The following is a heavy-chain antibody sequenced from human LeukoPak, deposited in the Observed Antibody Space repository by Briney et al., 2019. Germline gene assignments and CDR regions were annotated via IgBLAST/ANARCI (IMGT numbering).Heavy chain of an antibody. D-gene: IGHD2-2*02. CDR2: IYYSGST. Sequence: PSETLSLTCTVSGGSISSSSYYWGWIRQPPGKGLEWIGSIYYSGSTYYNPSLKSRVTISVDTSKNQFSLKLSSVTAGDTAVYYCARLDCSSTSCYIFDYWGQGTLVTVSS. CDR3: ARLDCSSTSCYIFDY. CDR1: GGSISSSSYY. V-gene: IGHV4-39*01. J-gene: IGHJ4*02.